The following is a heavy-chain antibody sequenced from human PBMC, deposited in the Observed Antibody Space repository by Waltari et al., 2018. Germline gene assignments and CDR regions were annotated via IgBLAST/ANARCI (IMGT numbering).Heavy chain of an antibody. D-gene: IGHD3-3*01. CDR1: GFTFSNAW. CDR2: IKSKTDGGTT. V-gene: IGHV3-15*01. CDR3: TTESSIHFGFDY. J-gene: IGHJ4*02. Sequence: EVQLVESGGGLVKPGGSLRLSCAASGFTFSNAWMSWVRQAPGKGLEWVGRIKSKTDGGTTDYAAPVKGRFTISRDDSKNTLYLQMNSLKTEDTAVYYCTTESSIHFGFDYWGQGTLVTVSS.